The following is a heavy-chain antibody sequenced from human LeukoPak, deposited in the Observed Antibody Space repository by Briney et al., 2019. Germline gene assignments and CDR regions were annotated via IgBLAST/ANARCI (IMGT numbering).Heavy chain of an antibody. Sequence: PGRSLRLSCAASGFTFSSYGMHWVRQAPGKGLEWVAVISYDGSNKYYADSVKGRFTISRDNSKNTLYLQMNSLRAEDTAVYYCAKDRDAYSGGWSEFDYWGQGTLVTVSS. V-gene: IGHV3-30*18. CDR1: GFTFSSYG. CDR3: AKDRDAYSGGWSEFDY. CDR2: ISYDGSNK. J-gene: IGHJ4*02. D-gene: IGHD6-19*01.